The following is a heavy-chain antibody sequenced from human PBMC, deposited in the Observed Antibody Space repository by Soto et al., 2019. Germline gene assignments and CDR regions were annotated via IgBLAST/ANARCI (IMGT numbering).Heavy chain of an antibody. CDR2: IYYSGST. Sequence: SETLSLTCTVSGGSISSGGYYWSWIRQHPGKGLEWIGYIYYSGSTYYNPSLKSRVTISVDTSKNQFSLKLSSVTAADTAVYYCARGRIMITFGGVIVISWFDPWGQGTLVTVSS. J-gene: IGHJ5*02. CDR3: ARGRIMITFGGVIVISWFDP. V-gene: IGHV4-31*03. CDR1: GGSISSGGYY. D-gene: IGHD3-16*02.